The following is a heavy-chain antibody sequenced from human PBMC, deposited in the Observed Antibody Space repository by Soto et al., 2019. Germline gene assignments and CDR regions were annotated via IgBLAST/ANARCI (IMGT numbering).Heavy chain of an antibody. CDR1: GFTFSSYA. CDR2: ISGSGDNT. D-gene: IGHD3-10*01. J-gene: IGHJ4*02. Sequence: EVQLLESGGGLVQPGGSLRLSCVTSGFTFSSYAMSWVRQAPGKGLEWVSGISGSGDNTYYADSVKGRFTISRDNSKNTLYLQMDGLRAEDTAVYYCAKCGIWGVTWGHPNYWCKGTLVTVSS. CDR3: AKCGIWGVTWGHPNY. V-gene: IGHV3-23*01.